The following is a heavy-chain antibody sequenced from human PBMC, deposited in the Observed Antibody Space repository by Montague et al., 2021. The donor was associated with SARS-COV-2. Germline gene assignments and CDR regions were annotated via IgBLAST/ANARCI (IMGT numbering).Heavy chain of an antibody. CDR1: GYSIGSGYY. D-gene: IGHD3-10*01. J-gene: IGHJ4*02. CDR2: IYHSGGT. Sequence: SETLSLTCSVSGYSIGSGYYWGWIRQPPGKGLEWIGNIYHSGGTYYSPSLKSRVTVSVDTSKNQFSLRLSSVTAADTAVYYCARWYYGSGSYPHWGQRTLVTVSS. CDR3: ARWYYGSGSYPH. V-gene: IGHV4-38-2*01.